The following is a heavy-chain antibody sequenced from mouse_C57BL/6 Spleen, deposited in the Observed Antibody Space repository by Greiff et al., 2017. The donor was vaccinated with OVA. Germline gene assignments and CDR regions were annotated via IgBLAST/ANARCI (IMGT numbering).Heavy chain of an antibody. D-gene: IGHD3-3*01. J-gene: IGHJ2*01. CDR3: ARKEGFEGFFDY. CDR1: GYAFSSSW. V-gene: IGHV1-82*01. CDR2: IYPGDGDT. Sequence: QVQLKESGPELVKPGASVKISCKASGYAFSSSWMNWVKQRPGKGLEWIGRIYPGDGDTNYNGKFKGKATLTADKSSSTAYMQLSSLTSEDSAVYFCARKEGFEGFFDYWGQGTTLTVSS.